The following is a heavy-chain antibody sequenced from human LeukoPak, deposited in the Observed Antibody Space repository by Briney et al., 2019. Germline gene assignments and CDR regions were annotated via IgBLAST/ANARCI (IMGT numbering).Heavy chain of an antibody. J-gene: IGHJ6*03. V-gene: IGHV3-11*04. CDR3: ARDPYSGNYGTYYYYMDV. CDR1: GFTFSDYY. CDR2: ISSSGSTI. D-gene: IGHD1-26*01. Sequence: GGSLRLSCAASGFTFSDYYMSWIRQAPGKGLEWVSYISSSGSTIYYADSVKGRFTISRDNAKNSLYLQMDSLGPEDTAVYYCARDPYSGNYGTYYYYMDVWGKGTTVTISS.